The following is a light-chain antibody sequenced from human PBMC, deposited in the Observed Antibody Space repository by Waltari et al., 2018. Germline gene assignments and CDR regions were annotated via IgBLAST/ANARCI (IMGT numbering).Light chain of an antibody. V-gene: IGKV3-20*01. CDR1: QSIGIN. CDR2: HAS. J-gene: IGKJ1*01. Sequence: EIVLTQSPGTLSLSPGESATLSCRASQSIGINLAWYQQKPGQAPRLLMYHASSRATGIPDRFSGSGSGTDVSLTIIRLEPEDFAVYYCQKYESLPATFGQGTKVEIK. CDR3: QKYESLPAT.